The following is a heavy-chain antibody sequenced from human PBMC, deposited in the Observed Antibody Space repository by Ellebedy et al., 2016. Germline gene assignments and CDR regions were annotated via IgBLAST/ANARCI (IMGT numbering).Heavy chain of an antibody. D-gene: IGHD1-26*01. V-gene: IGHV4-39*07. CDR2: IYYSGST. Sequence: SETLSLTXTVSGGSISSSSYYWGWIRQPPGKGLEWIGSIYYSGSTYYNPSLKSRVTISVDTSKNQFSLKLSSVTAADTAVYYCARGSPVGLLDYWGQGTLVTVSS. CDR1: GGSISSSSYY. J-gene: IGHJ4*02. CDR3: ARGSPVGLLDY.